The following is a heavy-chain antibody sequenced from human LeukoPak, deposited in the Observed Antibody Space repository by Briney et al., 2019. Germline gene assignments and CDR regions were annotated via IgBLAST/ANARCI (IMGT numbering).Heavy chain of an antibody. CDR3: ARKDGDF. V-gene: IGHV4-4*07. Sequence: SETLSLTCTVSGASISSYFWTWIRQPAGKGLEWIGRIYTSGSTDYNPSLKSRVTMSLDTSRNQLSLKLTTVTAADTAVYYCARKDGDFWGQGTLVTVSS. CDR2: IYTSGST. J-gene: IGHJ4*02. CDR1: GASISSYF.